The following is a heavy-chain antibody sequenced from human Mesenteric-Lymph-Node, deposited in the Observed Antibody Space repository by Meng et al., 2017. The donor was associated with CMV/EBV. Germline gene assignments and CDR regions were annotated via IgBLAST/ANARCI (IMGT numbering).Heavy chain of an antibody. J-gene: IGHJ6*02. CDR1: GFTFDDYS. Sequence: GESLKISCAASGFTFDDYSIHWVRQAPGKGLEWLSLISWDGGSTYYADSVKGRFTISRDNSKNSLYLLMNSLRTEDTALYYCAKGYDYVWGRYRYIYGMDVWGQGTTVTVSS. V-gene: IGHV3-43*01. CDR3: AKGYDYVWGRYRYIYGMDV. CDR2: ISWDGGST. D-gene: IGHD3-16*02.